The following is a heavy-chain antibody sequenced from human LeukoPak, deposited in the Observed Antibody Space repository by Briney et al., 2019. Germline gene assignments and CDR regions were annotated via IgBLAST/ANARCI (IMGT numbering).Heavy chain of an antibody. V-gene: IGHV3-21*01. CDR1: GLAFDSYA. CDR2: ISASPYI. D-gene: IGHD2/OR15-2a*01. J-gene: IGHJ3*02. Sequence: GGSLRLSGAASGLAFDSYAMSWVRQAPGKGLEWVSSISASPYIYYADSVKGRFTISRDDSKNSLYLQMNSLRAEDTALYYCARGGLSGQRTDLFDIWGQGTMVTVSS. CDR3: ARGGLSGQRTDLFDI.